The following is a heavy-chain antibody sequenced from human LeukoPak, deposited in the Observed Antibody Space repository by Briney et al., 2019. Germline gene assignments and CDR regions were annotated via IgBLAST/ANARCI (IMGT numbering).Heavy chain of an antibody. Sequence: GKSLRLSCAASGFTFNNYGMHWVRQAPGKGLEWVAVISYDGRNIHYPDSVKGRFTISRDISTDTLWLQMDSLRTEDTAVYYCAKGPLRGTAAAIDYWGQGTLVIVSS. CDR3: AKGPLRGTAAAIDY. J-gene: IGHJ4*02. V-gene: IGHV3-30*18. CDR2: ISYDGRNI. D-gene: IGHD2-2*01. CDR1: GFTFNNYG.